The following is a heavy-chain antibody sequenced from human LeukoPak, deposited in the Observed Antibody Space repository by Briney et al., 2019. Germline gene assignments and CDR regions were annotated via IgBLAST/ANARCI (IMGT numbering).Heavy chain of an antibody. CDR3: ARYYGGNSYYFDY. CDR2: FYPGDSAT. V-gene: IGHV5-51*01. CDR1: GYSFTSYW. D-gene: IGHD4-23*01. J-gene: IGHJ4*02. Sequence: GESLKISCKGSGYSFTSYWIGWVRQMPGKGLEWMGIFYPGDSATRYSPSFQDQVTISADKSISTAYLQWSSLKASDTAMYYCARYYGGNSYYFDYWGQGTLVTVSS.